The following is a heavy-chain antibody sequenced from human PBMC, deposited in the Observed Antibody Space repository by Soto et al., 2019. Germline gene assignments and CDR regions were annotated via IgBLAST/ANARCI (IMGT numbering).Heavy chain of an antibody. CDR1: SGSISTGNW. V-gene: IGHV4-4*02. CDR3: ARVFSSGSGWMYYFDF. D-gene: IGHD6-25*01. J-gene: IGHJ4*02. CDR2: IYYTGAT. Sequence: QVELQESGPRLVKSSGTLSLTCEVSSGSISTGNWWSWVRQPPGKGLEWIGEIYYTGATNYNPSLMSRVTMTIYKSKDQFSLILPSATAADTAVYYCARVFSSGSGWMYYFDFWGQGILVSVSS.